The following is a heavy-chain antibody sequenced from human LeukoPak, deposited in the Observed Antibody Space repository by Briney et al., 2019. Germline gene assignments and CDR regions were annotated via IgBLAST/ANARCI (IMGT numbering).Heavy chain of an antibody. CDR2: ISGSGGST. Sequence: GGSLRLSCADSGFIFSSHTRSWVRQAPGKGLEWVSAISGSGGSTYYADSVKGRFTISRDNSKNTLYLQMNSLRAEDTAVYYCAKDFAPDYDILIWGQGTLVTVSS. D-gene: IGHD3-9*01. CDR3: AKDFAPDYDILI. V-gene: IGHV3-23*01. CDR1: GFIFSSHT. J-gene: IGHJ4*02.